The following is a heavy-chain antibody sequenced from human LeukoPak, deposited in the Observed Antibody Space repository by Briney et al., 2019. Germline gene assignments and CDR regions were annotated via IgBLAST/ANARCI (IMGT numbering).Heavy chain of an antibody. CDR2: INPNSGGT. V-gene: IGHV1-2*02. CDR1: GYTFTGDY. Sequence: ASVKVSCKASGYTFTGDYMHWVRQAPGQGLEWMGWINPNSGGTKYAQKFKGRVTMTTDTSTSTVYMEVRSLRSDDTAVYYCARDGHRRYYYDSSGREHAFDIWGQGTMVTVSA. D-gene: IGHD3-22*01. J-gene: IGHJ3*02. CDR3: ARDGHRRYYYDSSGREHAFDI.